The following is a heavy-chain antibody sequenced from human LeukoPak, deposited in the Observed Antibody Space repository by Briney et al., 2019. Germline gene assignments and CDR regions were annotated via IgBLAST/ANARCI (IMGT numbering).Heavy chain of an antibody. Sequence: GESLKISCKGSGYSFTSYWTGRVRQMPGKGLEWMGIIYPGDSDTRYGPSFQGQVTISADKSISTAYLQWSSLKASDTAMYYCARHHADYPPYYFDYWGQGTLVTVSS. J-gene: IGHJ4*02. V-gene: IGHV5-51*01. CDR2: IYPGDSDT. D-gene: IGHD4-17*01. CDR1: GYSFTSYW. CDR3: ARHHADYPPYYFDY.